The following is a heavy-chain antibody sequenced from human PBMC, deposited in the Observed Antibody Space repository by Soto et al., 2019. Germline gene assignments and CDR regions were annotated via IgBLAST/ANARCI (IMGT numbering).Heavy chain of an antibody. V-gene: IGHV4-39*01. Sequence: QLLESGPGLVKPSETLSLTCTVSGGSISNSSYYWGWIRQPPGKGLEWIGSIYYSGSTYYNPSLKSRVTMSVDTSKNQFSLKLSSVTAADTAVYYCARPDYYGSGIPWGQGTLVTVSS. J-gene: IGHJ4*02. D-gene: IGHD3-10*01. CDR2: IYYSGST. CDR3: ARPDYYGSGIP. CDR1: GGSISNSSYY.